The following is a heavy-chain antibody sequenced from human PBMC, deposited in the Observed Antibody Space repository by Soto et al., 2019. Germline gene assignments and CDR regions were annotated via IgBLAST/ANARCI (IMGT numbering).Heavy chain of an antibody. V-gene: IGHV3-48*03. CDR3: ARSFWLVGTAGMDV. CDR2: ISSSGSTI. Sequence: GSLRLSCAASGFTFSSYEMNWVRQAPGKGLEWVSYISSSGSTIYYADSVKGRFTISRDNAKNSLYLQMNSLRAEDTAVYYCARSFWLVGTAGMDVWGQGTTVTVSS. D-gene: IGHD6-19*01. J-gene: IGHJ6*02. CDR1: GFTFSSYE.